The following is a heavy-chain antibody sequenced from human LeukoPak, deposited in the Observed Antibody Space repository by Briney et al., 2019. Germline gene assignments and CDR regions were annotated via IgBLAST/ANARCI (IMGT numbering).Heavy chain of an antibody. V-gene: IGHV1-2*02. CDR3: ARDRYDFWSGLSDWFDP. CDR2: INPNSGGT. Sequence: ASVKVSCKASGYTFTGYYMHWVRQAPGQGLEWIGWINPNSGGTNYAQKFQGRVTMTRDTSISTAYMELSRLRSDDTAVYYCARDRYDFWSGLSDWFDPWGQGTLVTVSS. CDR1: GYTFTGYY. J-gene: IGHJ5*02. D-gene: IGHD3-3*01.